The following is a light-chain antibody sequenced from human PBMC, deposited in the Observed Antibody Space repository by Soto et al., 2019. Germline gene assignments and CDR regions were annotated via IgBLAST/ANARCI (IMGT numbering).Light chain of an antibody. J-gene: IGLJ1*01. V-gene: IGLV2-14*01. Sequence: ALTQPASVSGSPGQSITISCTGTSSDVGGYNYVSWYQQHPGKAPKLMIYEVGNRPSGVSNRFSGSKSGNTASLTISGLQAEDEADYYCSSFTSSSSYVFGTGTKV. CDR2: EVG. CDR1: SSDVGGYNY. CDR3: SSFTSSSSYV.